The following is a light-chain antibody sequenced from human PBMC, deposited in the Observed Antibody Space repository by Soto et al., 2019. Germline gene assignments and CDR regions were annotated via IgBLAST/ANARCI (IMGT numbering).Light chain of an antibody. CDR2: KAS. J-gene: IGKJ2*01. V-gene: IGKV1-5*03. Sequence: DIQMTQSPSTLSASVGDRVTITCRASQSISSWLAWYQQKPGKAPKLLIYKASSLESGVTSRFSGSGSGTEFTLTISSMQPDDFATYFCQQYNSYPYTFGQVTKLEIK. CDR3: QQYNSYPYT. CDR1: QSISSW.